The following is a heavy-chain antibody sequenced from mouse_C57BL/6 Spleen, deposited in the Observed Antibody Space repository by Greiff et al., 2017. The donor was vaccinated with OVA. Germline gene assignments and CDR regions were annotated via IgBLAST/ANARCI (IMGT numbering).Heavy chain of an antibody. D-gene: IGHD4-1*01. Sequence: EVQRVESGGGLVQPKGSLKLSCAASGFTFNTYAMHWVRQAPGKGLEWVARIRSKSSNYATYYADSVKDRFTISRDDSQSMLYLQMNNLKTEDTAMYYCVRDKLGQGYFDYWGQGTTLTVSS. CDR3: VRDKLGQGYFDY. CDR1: GFTFNTYA. V-gene: IGHV10-3*01. CDR2: IRSKSSNYAT. J-gene: IGHJ2*01.